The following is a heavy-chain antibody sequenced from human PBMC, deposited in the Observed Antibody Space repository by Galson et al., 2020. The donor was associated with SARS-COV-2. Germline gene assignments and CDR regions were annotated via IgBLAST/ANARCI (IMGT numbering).Heavy chain of an antibody. CDR3: AHRRSGWWVGFDS. CDR2: IYRNDAT. CDR1: GFSHSTRGVA. V-gene: IGHV2-5*01. D-gene: IGHD6-19*01. J-gene: IGHJ4*02. Sequence: SGPTLVKPTQTITLTYTFPGFSHSTRGVAVGWIRQPPGKALEWLALIYRNDATRYSPYLQKVLTSMKDSSKNQVVLTMRNVDPVDTATYYCAHRRSGWWVGFDSWGQGTLVTVSS.